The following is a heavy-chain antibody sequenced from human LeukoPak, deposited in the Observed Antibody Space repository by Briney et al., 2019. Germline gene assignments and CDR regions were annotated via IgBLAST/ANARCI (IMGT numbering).Heavy chain of an antibody. CDR2: IYTRGST. D-gene: IGHD2-15*01. Sequence: SETLSLTCTVSGGSISSYYWSWIRQPAGKGLEWIGRIYTRGSTNYNPSLKSRVTMSVDTSKNQFSLKLSSVTAADTAVYYCARLGYCSGGSCYYYGMDVWGQGTTVTVSS. CDR1: GGSISSYY. CDR3: ARLGYCSGGSCYYYGMDV. J-gene: IGHJ6*02. V-gene: IGHV4-4*07.